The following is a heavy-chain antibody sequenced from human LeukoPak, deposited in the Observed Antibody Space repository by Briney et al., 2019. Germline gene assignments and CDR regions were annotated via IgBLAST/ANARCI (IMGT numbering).Heavy chain of an antibody. V-gene: IGHV4-61*02. D-gene: IGHD3-10*01. CDR1: GGSISNGSYY. J-gene: IGHJ5*01. Sequence: SETLSLTCTVPGGSISNGSYYSSWIRQPAGKGLEWIGRIYTSGSTNYNPSLKSRVSISVDTSKHQFSLKLSSVTAADTGGYFCARSRYFGSGRHAWFASWGQGTLVTVSS. CDR3: ARSRYFGSGRHAWFAS. CDR2: IYTSGST.